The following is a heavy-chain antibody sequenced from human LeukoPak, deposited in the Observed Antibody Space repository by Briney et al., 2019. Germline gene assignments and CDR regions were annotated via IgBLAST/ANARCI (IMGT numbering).Heavy chain of an antibody. D-gene: IGHD5-18*01. Sequence: NPSETLSLTCTVSGGSISSGSYYWSWIRQPAGKGLEWIGRIYTSGSTNYNPSLKSRVTMSVDTSKNQFSLKLSSVTAADTAVYYCARDTAMANNWFDPWGQGTLVTVSS. CDR1: GGSISSGSYY. CDR3: ARDTAMANNWFDP. V-gene: IGHV4-61*02. CDR2: IYTSGST. J-gene: IGHJ5*02.